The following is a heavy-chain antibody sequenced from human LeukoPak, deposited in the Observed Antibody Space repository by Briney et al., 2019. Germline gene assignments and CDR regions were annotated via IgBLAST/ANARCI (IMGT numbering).Heavy chain of an antibody. J-gene: IGHJ4*02. Sequence: SETLSLTCTVSGGSISSYYWSWIRQPPGEGLEWIGYIYYSGSTNCNPSLKSRVTISVDTSKNQFSLKLSSVTAADTAVYYCARLGEYSYKDWGQGTLVTVSS. D-gene: IGHD5-18*01. CDR2: IYYSGST. V-gene: IGHV4-59*01. CDR3: ARLGEYSYKD. CDR1: GGSISSYY.